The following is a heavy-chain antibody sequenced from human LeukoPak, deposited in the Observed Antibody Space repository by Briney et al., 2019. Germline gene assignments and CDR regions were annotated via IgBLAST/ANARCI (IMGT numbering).Heavy chain of an antibody. CDR2: INPNSGGT. CDR1: GYTFTGYY. J-gene: IGHJ4*02. Sequence: ASVKVSCKASGYTFTGYYMHWVRQAPGQGLEWMGWINPNSGGTNYAQKFQGRVTMTRDTSISTAYMELSRLRSDDTAVYYCARAKKVTAYCGGDCYSPHFDYWGQGTLVTVSS. CDR3: ARAKKVTAYCGGDCYSPHFDY. D-gene: IGHD2-21*02. V-gene: IGHV1-2*02.